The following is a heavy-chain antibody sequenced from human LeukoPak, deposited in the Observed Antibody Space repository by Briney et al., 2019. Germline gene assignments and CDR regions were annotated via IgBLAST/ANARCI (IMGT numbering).Heavy chain of an antibody. J-gene: IGHJ4*02. CDR1: GGSFSGYY. CDR2: INHSGST. D-gene: IGHD3-10*01. V-gene: IGHV4-34*01. Sequence: SETLSLTCAVYGGSFSGYYWSWIRQPPGKGLEWIGEINHSGSTNYNPSLKSRVTISVDTSKNQFSLKLSSVTAADTAVYYCARGFYGSGSYSLRWGQGTLVTVSS. CDR3: ARGFYGSGSYSLR.